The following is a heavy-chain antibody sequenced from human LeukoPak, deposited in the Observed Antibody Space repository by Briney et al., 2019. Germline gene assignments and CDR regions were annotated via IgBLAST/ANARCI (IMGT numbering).Heavy chain of an antibody. J-gene: IGHJ4*02. Sequence: SETLSLTCAVYGGSFSGYYWSWIRQPPGKGLEWIGEINHSGSTNYNPSLKSRVTISVDTSKNQFSLKLSSVTAADTAVYYCARTPLGGPAAIWGLDYWGQGTLVTVSS. V-gene: IGHV4-34*01. D-gene: IGHD2-2*02. CDR1: GGSFSGYY. CDR2: INHSGST. CDR3: ARTPLGGPAAIWGLDY.